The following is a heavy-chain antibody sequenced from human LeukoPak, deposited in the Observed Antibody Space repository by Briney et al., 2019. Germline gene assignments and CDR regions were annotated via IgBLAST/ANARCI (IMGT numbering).Heavy chain of an antibody. Sequence: SETLSLTCTVSGGSMSSSGQYWGWIRQSPVKGLEWIGSIYYSGSTYYNPSLKSRITISVDTSKNQFSLKLTSVTAADTAVYYCARASSSSPLYNYYSLDVWGKGITVIVSS. D-gene: IGHD2-2*01. CDR2: IYYSGST. J-gene: IGHJ6*03. V-gene: IGHV4-39*01. CDR1: GGSMSSSGQY. CDR3: ARASSSSPLYNYYSLDV.